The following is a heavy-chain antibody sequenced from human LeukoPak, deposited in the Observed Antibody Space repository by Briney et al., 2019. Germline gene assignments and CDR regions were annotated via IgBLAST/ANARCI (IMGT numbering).Heavy chain of an antibody. CDR1: GFTFDDYG. V-gene: IGHV3-20*04. CDR3: AKEATIHYYYYYYMDV. CDR2: INWNGGST. Sequence: PGGSLRLSCAASGFTFDDYGMSWVRQAPGKGLEWVSGINWNGGSTGYADSVKGRFTISRDNSKNSLYLQMNSLRAEDTALYYCAKEATIHYYYYYYMDVWGKGTTVTVSS. D-gene: IGHD5-12*01. J-gene: IGHJ6*03.